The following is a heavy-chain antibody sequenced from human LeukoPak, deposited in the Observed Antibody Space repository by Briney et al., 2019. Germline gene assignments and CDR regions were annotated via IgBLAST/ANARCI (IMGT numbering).Heavy chain of an antibody. CDR3: ARARNYCESTACYNHFDV. CDR1: GGSFNTHR. Sequence: SLKVSCKASGGSFNTHRFSWVRQAPGQGLEWMGRIIPILSTTTYAQKFQGRVTITADKSTSTAYMEVSSLRSDDTAVYYCARARNYCESTACYNHFDVWGQGTLVTVSS. J-gene: IGHJ4*02. CDR2: IIPILSTT. V-gene: IGHV1-69*06. D-gene: IGHD1-14*01.